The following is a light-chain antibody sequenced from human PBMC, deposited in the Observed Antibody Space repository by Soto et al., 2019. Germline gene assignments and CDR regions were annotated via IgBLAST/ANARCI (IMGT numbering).Light chain of an antibody. CDR2: AAS. J-gene: IGKJ1*01. V-gene: IGKV3-15*01. CDR1: QSVSSN. CDR3: QQYNNWPGT. Sequence: ILMAQSPATLSVSPGERATFSCRASQSVSSNLAWYQQKPGQAPRLLINAASTRATGIPARFSGSGSGTEFTLTISSLQSEDFAVYYCQQYNNWPGTFGQGTKVDIK.